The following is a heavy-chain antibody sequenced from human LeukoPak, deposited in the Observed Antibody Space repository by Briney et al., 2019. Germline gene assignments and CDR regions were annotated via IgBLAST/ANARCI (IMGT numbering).Heavy chain of an antibody. Sequence: SVEVSCKASGGTFSSYAISWVRQAPGQGLEWMGRIIPILGIANYAQKFQGRVTITADKSTSTAYMELSSLRSEDTAVYYCARDLWWLRYIDYWGQGTLVTVSS. V-gene: IGHV1-69*04. J-gene: IGHJ4*02. CDR2: IIPILGIA. D-gene: IGHD5-12*01. CDR3: ARDLWWLRYIDY. CDR1: GGTFSSYA.